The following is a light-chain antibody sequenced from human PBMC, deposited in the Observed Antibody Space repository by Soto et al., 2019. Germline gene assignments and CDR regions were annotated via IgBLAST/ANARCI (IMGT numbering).Light chain of an antibody. Sequence: DLQMTQSPSCVSESVGDRFTITCRASQGIRSWLDWYQQKPGKAPKLLIYAASSLQSGVPSRLRGSGYGTDLTITISSMKHEDFATYYCQQANSFTLTFGGGTKVDIK. J-gene: IGKJ4*01. CDR3: QQANSFTLT. V-gene: IGKV1-12*01. CDR2: AAS. CDR1: QGIRSW.